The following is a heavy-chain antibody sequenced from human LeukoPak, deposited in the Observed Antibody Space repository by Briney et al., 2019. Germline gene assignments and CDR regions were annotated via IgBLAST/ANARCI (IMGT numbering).Heavy chain of an antibody. V-gene: IGHV3-21*01. D-gene: IGHD1-26*01. J-gene: IGHJ4*02. CDR1: GFTFSSYS. CDR3: ARVDSGSQFFDY. Sequence: PGGSLRLSCAASGFTFSSYSMNWVRQAPGKGLEWVSLISWDGGNTYYADSVKGRFTISRDNAKNSLYLQMNSLRAEDTAVYYCARVDSGSQFFDYWGQGTLVTVSS. CDR2: ISWDGGNT.